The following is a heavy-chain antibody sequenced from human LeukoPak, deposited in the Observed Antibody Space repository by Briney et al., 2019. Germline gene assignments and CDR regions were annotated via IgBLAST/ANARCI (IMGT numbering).Heavy chain of an antibody. V-gene: IGHV3-23*01. CDR1: GYSISSGYY. J-gene: IGHJ4*02. CDR3: ANLHDSSGYAVDY. CDR2: ISGSGGST. Sequence: PSETLSLTCTVSGYSISSGYYWGWVRQAPGKGLEWVSAISGSGGSTYYADSVKGRFTISRDNSKNTLYLQMNSLRAEDTAVYYCANLHDSSGYAVDYWGQGTLVTVSS. D-gene: IGHD3-22*01.